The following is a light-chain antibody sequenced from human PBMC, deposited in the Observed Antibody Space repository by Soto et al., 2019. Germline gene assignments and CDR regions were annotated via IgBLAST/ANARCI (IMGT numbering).Light chain of an antibody. CDR1: QSVTTW. CDR3: QQADSFPIT. J-gene: IGKJ5*01. Sequence: DIQMTQSPSTLSASVGDRVTITCRASQSVTTWLAWYQQKPGKAPKLLIYKASTLKSGVPSRFSGYGSGTDFTLSISSLQPEDFATYYCQQADSFPITFGQGTRLEIK. V-gene: IGKV1-5*03. CDR2: KAS.